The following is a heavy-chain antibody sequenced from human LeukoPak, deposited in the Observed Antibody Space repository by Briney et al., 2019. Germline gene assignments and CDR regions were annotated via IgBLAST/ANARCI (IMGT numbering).Heavy chain of an antibody. CDR3: ARVPLGPNYYDSSGELDY. J-gene: IGHJ4*02. V-gene: IGHV1-18*01. CDR1: GYTFTSYG. CDR2: ISAYNGNT. D-gene: IGHD3-22*01. Sequence: ASVTVSCKAPGYTFTSYGISWVRQAPGQGLEWMGWISAYNGNTNYAQKLQGRVTMTTDTSTSTAYMELRSPRSDDTAVYYCARVPLGPNYYDSSGELDYWGQGTLVTVSS.